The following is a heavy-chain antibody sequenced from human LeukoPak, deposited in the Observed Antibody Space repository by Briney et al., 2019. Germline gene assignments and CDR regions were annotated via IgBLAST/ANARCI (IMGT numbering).Heavy chain of an antibody. CDR1: GGSISSYY. J-gene: IGHJ4*02. CDR3: ARDSKLDYFDS. Sequence: SETLSLTCTVSGGSISSYYWSWIRQPPGKGLEWIGYIYYTGSTKYNPSLKSRVTMSVNTSNNQFSLKLNSVTAADTAVYYCARDSKLDYFDSWGQGTLVTVSS. V-gene: IGHV4-59*01. D-gene: IGHD2/OR15-2a*01. CDR2: IYYTGST.